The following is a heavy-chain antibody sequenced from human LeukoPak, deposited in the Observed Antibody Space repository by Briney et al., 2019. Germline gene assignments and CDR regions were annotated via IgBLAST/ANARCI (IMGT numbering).Heavy chain of an antibody. J-gene: IGHJ4*02. CDR3: TTVIPAA. Sequence: GGSLRLSCAASGFAFSSSYIYWVRQGPGKGLEWVSRLNPAGDTTTYAAAVKGRFTISRDNAKYPLYLQMSSLSAEDTAVYYCTTVIPAAWGQGTLVTVSS. D-gene: IGHD2-2*01. CDR2: LNPAGDTT. V-gene: IGHV3-74*01. CDR1: GFAFSSSY.